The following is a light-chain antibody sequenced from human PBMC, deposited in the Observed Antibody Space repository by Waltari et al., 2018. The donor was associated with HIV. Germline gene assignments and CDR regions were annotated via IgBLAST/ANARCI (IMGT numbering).Light chain of an antibody. Sequence: YELTQPPSVSVSPGQTANITCPGHKLGQNYAHGYQQKSGQSPVLLIYEDSKRRSGIPERFSGSTSGDTATLTISATQAEDEADYHCQAWDRSTVIFAGGTKLTVL. V-gene: IGLV3-1*01. CDR1: KLGQNY. CDR2: EDS. CDR3: QAWDRSTVI. J-gene: IGLJ2*01.